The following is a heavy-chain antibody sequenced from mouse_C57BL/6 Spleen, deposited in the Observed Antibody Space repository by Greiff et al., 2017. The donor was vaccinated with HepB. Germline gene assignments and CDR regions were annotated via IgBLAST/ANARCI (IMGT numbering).Heavy chain of an antibody. J-gene: IGHJ4*01. CDR2: ISNGGGST. CDR3: ARRCRYYAMDY. Sequence: EVKLMESGGGLVQPGGSLKLSCAASGFTFSDYYMYWVRQTPEKRLEWVAYISNGGGSTYYPDTVKGRFTISRDNAKNTLYLQMSRLKSEDTAMYYCARRCRYYAMDYWGQGTSVTVSS. CDR1: GFTFSDYY. V-gene: IGHV5-12*01.